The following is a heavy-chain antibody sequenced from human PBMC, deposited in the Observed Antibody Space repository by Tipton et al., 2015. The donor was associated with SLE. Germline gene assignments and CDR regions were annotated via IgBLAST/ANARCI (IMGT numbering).Heavy chain of an antibody. Sequence: LRLSCTVSGVSISSISYYWGWIRQPPGKGLEWIGSIYYSGSTYYNPSLKSRVTISVDTSKNQFSLKLSSVTAADTAVYYCARGGTVVDYWGQGTLVTVSS. CDR1: GVSISSISYY. CDR2: IYYSGST. J-gene: IGHJ4*02. CDR3: ARGGTVVDY. V-gene: IGHV4-39*07. D-gene: IGHD4-11*01.